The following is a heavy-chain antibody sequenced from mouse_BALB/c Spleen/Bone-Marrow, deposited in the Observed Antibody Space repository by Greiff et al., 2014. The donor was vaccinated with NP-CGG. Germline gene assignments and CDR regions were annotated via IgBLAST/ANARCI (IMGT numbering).Heavy chain of an antibody. D-gene: IGHD2-4*01. J-gene: IGHJ4*01. CDR3: ARAITDAMDY. CDR1: GYAFTNYL. Sequence: QVQLQQSGAELVRPGTSVKVSCKGSGYAFTNYLIEWVKQRPGQGLEWIGVINSGSGGTKYNEKFKGKATLTADKSSSTAYMQLSSLTSDDSAVYFCARAITDAMDYCGQRTSVTVST. V-gene: IGHV1-54*01. CDR2: INSGSGGT.